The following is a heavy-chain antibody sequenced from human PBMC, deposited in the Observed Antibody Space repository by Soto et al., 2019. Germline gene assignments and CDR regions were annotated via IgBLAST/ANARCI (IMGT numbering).Heavy chain of an antibody. J-gene: IGHJ6*02. Sequence: PGASLKISCXRSAYTFTNYWISWVRQMPGKGLEWMGRIDPTDSYTNYSPSFQGHITISADKAISTAYLQWSSLKASDTAIYYCARHCAGDHKFLYDSTPYYCYYGMTSGAKGPRSPSP. CDR3: ARHCAGDHKFLYDSTPYYCYYGMTS. V-gene: IGHV5-10-1*01. D-gene: IGHD3-22*01. CDR1: AYTFTNYW. CDR2: IDPTDSYT.